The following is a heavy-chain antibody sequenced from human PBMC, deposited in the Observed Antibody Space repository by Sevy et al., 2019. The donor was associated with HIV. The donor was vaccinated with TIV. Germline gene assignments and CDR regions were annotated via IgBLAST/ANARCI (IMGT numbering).Heavy chain of an antibody. CDR2: IDPSGGNA. CDR3: VRADPAQHFDS. Sequence: ASVKVSCKASGDTFTNNYMHWVRQAPGQGLEWMGIIDPSGGNASYAQKFQGRVSMTRDTSTSTIYLDLSSLRSEDTAVYYCVRADPAQHFDSWGQGNLVTVSS. CDR1: GDTFTNNY. V-gene: IGHV1-46*01. J-gene: IGHJ4*02.